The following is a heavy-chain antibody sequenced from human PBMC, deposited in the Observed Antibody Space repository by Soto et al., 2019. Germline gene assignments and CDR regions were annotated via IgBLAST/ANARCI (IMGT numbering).Heavy chain of an antibody. CDR1: GYTFSNYY. V-gene: IGHV1-3*01. CDR2: INAGNGNT. Sequence: ASVKVSCKASGYTFSNYYMHWVRQAPGQRLEWMAWINAGNGNTKYSQKFQGRVTITRDTSASTAYMELSRLRFDDTAMYYCAREYISSWFDYWGQGTLVTVSS. CDR3: AREYISSWFDY. J-gene: IGHJ4*02. D-gene: IGHD6-13*01.